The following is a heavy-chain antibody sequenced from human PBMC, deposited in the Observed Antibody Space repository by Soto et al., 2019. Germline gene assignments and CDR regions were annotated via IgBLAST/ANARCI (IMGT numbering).Heavy chain of an antibody. CDR1: RFTFSNYA. CDR3: ARDAYSSGWSYFDY. V-gene: IGHV3-33*01. D-gene: IGHD6-19*01. J-gene: IGHJ4*02. Sequence: GGSLRLSCAASRFTFSNYAMHWVRQAPGKGLEWVAVIWYDGSNKYYADSVKGRFTISRDNSKNTLFLQMNSLRAEDTAVYYCARDAYSSGWSYFDYWGQGTLVTVSS. CDR2: IWYDGSNK.